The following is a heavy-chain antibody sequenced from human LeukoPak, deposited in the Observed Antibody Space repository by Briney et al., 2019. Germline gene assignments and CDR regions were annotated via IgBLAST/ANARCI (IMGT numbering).Heavy chain of an antibody. CDR1: GFTFSSYS. CDR2: ISSGGSLI. Sequence: GGSLRLSCAASGFTFSSYSMNWVRQAPGKGLEWVSSISSGGSLIYYIDSVKGRFTISRDNAKNSLYLQMNSPRAEDTAVYYCARVLAGSGWYEDFWGQGTLVTVSS. CDR3: ARVLAGSGWYEDF. J-gene: IGHJ4*02. D-gene: IGHD6-19*01. V-gene: IGHV3-21*01.